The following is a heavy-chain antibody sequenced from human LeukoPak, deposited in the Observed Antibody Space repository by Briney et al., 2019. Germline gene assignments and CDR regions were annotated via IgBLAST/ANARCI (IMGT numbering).Heavy chain of an antibody. CDR2: ISGSGGST. J-gene: IGHJ4*02. V-gene: IGHV3-23*01. CDR1: GFTFSSYA. D-gene: IGHD3-22*01. Sequence: PGGSLRLSCAASGFTFSSYAISGGRQAPGEGLERVSAISGSGGSTYYTDSVKGRFTISRDNSKNTLYLQMNSWRAEDTALYYGSKSPHYYDSSGYDYRGPGAMVTVP. CDR3: SKSPHYYDSSGYDY.